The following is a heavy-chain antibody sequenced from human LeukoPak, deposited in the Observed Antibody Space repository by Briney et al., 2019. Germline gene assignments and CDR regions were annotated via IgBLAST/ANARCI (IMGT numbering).Heavy chain of an antibody. D-gene: IGHD6-13*01. CDR3: ARVLIAATGGDY. Sequence: GGSLRLSCAASGFAFSSHWMHWVRQAPGKGLVWVSRINTDGSTTSYADSVKGRFTISRDNAKNTVYLQMNSLRADDTAVYYCARVLIAATGGDYWGQGTLVTVFS. CDR2: INTDGSTT. J-gene: IGHJ4*02. CDR1: GFAFSSHW. V-gene: IGHV3-74*01.